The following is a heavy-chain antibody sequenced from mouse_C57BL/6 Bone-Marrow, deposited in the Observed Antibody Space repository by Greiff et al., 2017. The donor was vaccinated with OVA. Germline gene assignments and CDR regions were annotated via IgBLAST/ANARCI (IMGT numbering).Heavy chain of an antibody. J-gene: IGHJ4*01. CDR1: GFSLTSYG. CDR2: IWSDGST. CDR3: ARHLYYYGSSSPYAMDY. D-gene: IGHD1-1*01. V-gene: IGHV2-6-1*01. Sequence: VKLVESGPGLVAPSQSLSITCTVSGFSLTSYGVHWVRQPPGKGLEWLVVIWSDGSTTYNSALKSRLSISKDNSKSQVFLKMNSLQTDDTAMYYCARHLYYYGSSSPYAMDYWGQGTSVTVSS.